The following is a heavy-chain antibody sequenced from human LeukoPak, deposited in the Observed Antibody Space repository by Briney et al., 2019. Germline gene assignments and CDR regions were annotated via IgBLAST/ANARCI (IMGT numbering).Heavy chain of an antibody. V-gene: IGHV3-23*01. Sequence: GGSLRLSCAASGFTFSSYAMSWVRQARGKALEWVSAISGSGGSTYYADSVKGRFTISRDNSKNTLYLQMNSLRAEDTAVYYCAKDPQGFGELLFFDYWGQGTLVTVSS. CDR1: GFTFSSYA. CDR2: ISGSGGST. D-gene: IGHD3-10*01. J-gene: IGHJ4*02. CDR3: AKDPQGFGELLFFDY.